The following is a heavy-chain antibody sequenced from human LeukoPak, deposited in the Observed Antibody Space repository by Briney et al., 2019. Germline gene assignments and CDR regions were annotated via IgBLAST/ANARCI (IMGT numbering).Heavy chain of an antibody. D-gene: IGHD3-22*01. CDR1: GGSISSGGYY. Sequence: PSETLSLTCTVSGGSISSGGYYWSWIRQHPGKGLEWIGYIYYSGSTYYNPSLKSRVTISVDTSKNQFSLKLSSVTAADTAVYYCARVTPTYYYDSSGYYYFDYWGQGTLVTVSS. V-gene: IGHV4-31*03. CDR3: ARVTPTYYYDSSGYYYFDY. J-gene: IGHJ4*02. CDR2: IYYSGST.